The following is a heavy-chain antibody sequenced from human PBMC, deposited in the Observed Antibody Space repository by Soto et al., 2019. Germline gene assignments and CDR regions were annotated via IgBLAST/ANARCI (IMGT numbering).Heavy chain of an antibody. D-gene: IGHD6-13*01. CDR1: GGTFSSYR. J-gene: IGHJ4*02. CDR2: IVPIYRTA. CDR3: VRDSGAKLSSS. Sequence: QVQLVQSGAEVKKPGSSVKVSCKASGGTFSSYRINWVRQAPGQGLEWVGGIVPIYRTADYAQKFQGRVTITADESARTSYMELRSLKSQDTVVYYCVRDSGAKLSSSWGQGTLVTVSS. V-gene: IGHV1-69*01.